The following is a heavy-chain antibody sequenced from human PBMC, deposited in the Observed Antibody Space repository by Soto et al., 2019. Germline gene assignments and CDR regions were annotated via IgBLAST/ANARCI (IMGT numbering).Heavy chain of an antibody. D-gene: IGHD3-10*01. CDR1: GGTFSSYA. CDR2: IIPIFGTA. Sequence: QVQLVQSGAEVKKPWSSVKVSCKASGGTFSSYAISWVRQAPGQGLEWMGGIIPIFGTANYAQKFQGRVTITADESTSTAYMELSSLRSEDTAVYYCSYGSGSVDYYYYGMDVWGQGTTVTVSS. V-gene: IGHV1-69*01. CDR3: SYGSGSVDYYYYGMDV. J-gene: IGHJ6*02.